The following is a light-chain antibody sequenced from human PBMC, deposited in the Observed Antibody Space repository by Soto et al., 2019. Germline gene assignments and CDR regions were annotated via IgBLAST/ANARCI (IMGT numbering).Light chain of an antibody. V-gene: IGKV3-15*01. Sequence: EIVMTQSPATLSVSPGEGATLSCWASRSVAGNLAWYQQKPGQAPRLLIYGAFTRATGIPATFSGSGSGTEFTLTISSLQSEDFAVYYCQQYNKWPLTFGGGTKVEIK. CDR1: RSVAGN. CDR3: QQYNKWPLT. CDR2: GAF. J-gene: IGKJ4*01.